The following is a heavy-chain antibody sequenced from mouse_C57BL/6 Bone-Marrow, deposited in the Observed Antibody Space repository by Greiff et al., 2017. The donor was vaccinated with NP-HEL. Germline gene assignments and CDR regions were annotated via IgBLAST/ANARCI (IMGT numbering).Heavy chain of an antibody. J-gene: IGHJ2*01. CDR1: GYPFPPSW. V-gene: IGHV1-72*01. Sequence: QVQLQQPGAELVKPGASVKLSCQASGYPFPPSWLPFLPPRPFLFLSWIGRIDPNSGGTKYNEKFKSKATLTVDKPSSTAYMQLSSLTSEDSAVYYCARYYYGSGYFDYWGQGTTLTVSS. CDR3: ARYYYGSGYFDY. CDR2: IDPNSGGT. D-gene: IGHD1-1*01.